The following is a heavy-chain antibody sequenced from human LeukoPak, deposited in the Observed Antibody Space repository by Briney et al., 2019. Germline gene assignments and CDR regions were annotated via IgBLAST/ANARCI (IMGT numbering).Heavy chain of an antibody. CDR1: GGTFSSYA. CDR2: IIPIFGTA. D-gene: IGHD6-13*01. CDR3: AREALYSSSWYGY. V-gene: IGHV1-69*13. J-gene: IGHJ4*02. Sequence: ASVKVSCKASGGTFSSYAISWVRQAPGQGLEWMGGIIPIFGTANYAQKFQGRVTITADESTGTAYMELSSLRSEDTAVYYCAREALYSSSWYGYWGQGTLVTVSS.